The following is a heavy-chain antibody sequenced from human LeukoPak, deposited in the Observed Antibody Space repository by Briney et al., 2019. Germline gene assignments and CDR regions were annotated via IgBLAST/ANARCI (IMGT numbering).Heavy chain of an antibody. D-gene: IGHD3-10*01. V-gene: IGHV5-51*01. CDR1: GYSFTSYW. Sequence: MPGESLKISCKGPGYSFTSYWIGWVRQMPGKGLEWMGIIYPGDSDTRYSPSFQGQVTISADKSISTAYLQWSSLKASDTAMYYCARQITMVRGVIILDYWGQGTPVTVSS. CDR2: IYPGDSDT. CDR3: ARQITMVRGVIILDY. J-gene: IGHJ4*02.